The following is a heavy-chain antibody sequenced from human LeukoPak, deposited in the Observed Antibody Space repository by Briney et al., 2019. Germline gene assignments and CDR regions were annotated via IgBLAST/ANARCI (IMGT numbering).Heavy chain of an antibody. CDR1: GGSFSGYY. CDR2: INHSGST. J-gene: IGHJ4*02. D-gene: IGHD3-16*02. Sequence: SETLSLTCAVYGGSFSGYYWSWIRQPPGKGLEWIGEINHSGSTNYNPSLKSRVTISVDTSKNQFSLKLSSVTAADTAVYYCARGRDYVWGSYRLSYWGQGTLVTVSS. V-gene: IGHV4-34*01. CDR3: ARGRDYVWGSYRLSY.